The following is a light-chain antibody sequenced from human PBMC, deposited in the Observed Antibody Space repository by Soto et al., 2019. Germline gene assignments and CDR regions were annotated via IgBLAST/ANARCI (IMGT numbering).Light chain of an antibody. V-gene: IGKV3-20*01. CDR1: QSVSSSF. Sequence: EIVLTQSPGTLSLSPGERATLSCRASQSVSSSFLAWYQQKPGQAPRLLIYGASIRATGIPDRFSGSGAGTDFSLTISRLEPHDFSVSYCHQYCNRAPMTFGQGTQVEIK. CDR3: HQYCNRAPMT. J-gene: IGKJ1*01. CDR2: GAS.